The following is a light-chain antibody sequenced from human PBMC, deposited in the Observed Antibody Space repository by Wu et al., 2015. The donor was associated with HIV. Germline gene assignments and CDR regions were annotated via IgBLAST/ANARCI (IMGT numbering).Light chain of an antibody. Sequence: EIVLTQSPATLSLSPGERATLSCRTGQSVSASYLAWYQQKPGQAPRFLIYDASNRATGVPARFSASGSGTEFTLTISSMQSEDFAVYYCQQYNSWPPTFGQGTKVEIK. CDR3: QQYNSWPPT. J-gene: IGKJ1*01. CDR1: QSVSASY. V-gene: IGKV3-11*01. CDR2: DAS.